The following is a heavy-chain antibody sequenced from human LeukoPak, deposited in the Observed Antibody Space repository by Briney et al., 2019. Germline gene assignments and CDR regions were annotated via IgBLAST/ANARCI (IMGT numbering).Heavy chain of an antibody. V-gene: IGHV3-48*04. CDR3: ARDEVYCSSTSCYDEWATFDY. CDR1: GFAFSSCN. Sequence: LTGGSLRLSCAASGFAFSSCNMNWVRQAPGKGLEWISYIGSSGSPTHYADSVGGRFTISRDNAKNTLYLQMNSLRAEDTAVYYCARDEVYCSSTSCYDEWATFDYWGQGTLVTVSS. J-gene: IGHJ4*02. D-gene: IGHD2-2*01. CDR2: IGSSGSPT.